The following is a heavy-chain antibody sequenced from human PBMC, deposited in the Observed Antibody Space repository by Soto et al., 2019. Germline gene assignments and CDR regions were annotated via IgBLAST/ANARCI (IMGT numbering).Heavy chain of an antibody. CDR2: ISSSSSYI. J-gene: IGHJ4*02. D-gene: IGHD6-13*01. Sequence: VGSLRLSCAASGFTFSSYSMNWVRQAPGKGLEWVSSISSSSSYIYYADSVKGRFTISRDNAKNSLYLQMNSLRAEDTAVYYCARDSTAAAGYSITHFDYWGQGTLVTVSS. CDR3: ARDSTAAAGYSITHFDY. CDR1: GFTFSSYS. V-gene: IGHV3-21*01.